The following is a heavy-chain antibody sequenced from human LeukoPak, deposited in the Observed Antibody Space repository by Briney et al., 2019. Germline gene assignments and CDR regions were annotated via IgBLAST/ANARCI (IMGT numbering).Heavy chain of an antibody. Sequence: PSETLSLTCTVSGGSISSGGYYWSWIRQHPGKGLEWIGYIYYSGSTYYNPSLKSRVTISLDTSKSQFSLNLSSVTAADTAVYYCARGTPSQLDFDYWGQGTLVTVSS. CDR3: ARGTPSQLDFDY. CDR2: IYYSGST. CDR1: GGSISSGGYY. V-gene: IGHV4-31*03. J-gene: IGHJ4*02. D-gene: IGHD6-6*01.